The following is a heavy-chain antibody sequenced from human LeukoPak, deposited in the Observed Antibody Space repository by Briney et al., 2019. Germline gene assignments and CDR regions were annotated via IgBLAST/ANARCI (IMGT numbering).Heavy chain of an antibody. CDR3: ARVLYDSSGYYYLDY. D-gene: IGHD3-22*01. V-gene: IGHV4-59*01. CDR2: IYYSGST. J-gene: IGHJ4*02. Sequence: SETLSLTCTVSGGSISSYYWSWIRQPPVKGLEWIGYIYYSGSTNYNPSLKSRVTISVDTSKNQFSLKLSSVTAADTAVYYCARVLYDSSGYYYLDYWGQGTLVTVSS. CDR1: GGSISSYY.